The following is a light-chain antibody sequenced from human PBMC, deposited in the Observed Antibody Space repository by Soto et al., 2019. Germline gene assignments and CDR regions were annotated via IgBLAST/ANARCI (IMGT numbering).Light chain of an antibody. Sequence: IVLTQSPATLSLSPGERASLSCRASQTVGKDLAWSQVRPGQAPRLIIFDASTRATGVPPRFSGSRSGSDFTLTISSLDLEDFALYYCQQRSAWPFTFGGGT. CDR1: QTVGKD. CDR3: QQRSAWPFT. V-gene: IGKV3-11*01. J-gene: IGKJ4*01. CDR2: DAS.